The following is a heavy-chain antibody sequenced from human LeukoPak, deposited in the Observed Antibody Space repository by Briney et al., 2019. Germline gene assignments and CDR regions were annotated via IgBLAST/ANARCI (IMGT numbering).Heavy chain of an antibody. CDR1: GYTFTGYY. D-gene: IGHD3-10*01. J-gene: IGHJ4*02. CDR3: ARDPYYYASGSYVDY. V-gene: IGHV1-2*02. Sequence: GASVKVSCKASGYTFTGYYIHWLRQAPGQGLEWMGWINPNSGGTNFAQKFQGRVTMTRDTSISTAYMELSRLRSDDTAVYYCARDPYYYASGSYVDYWGQGTLVTVSS. CDR2: INPNSGGT.